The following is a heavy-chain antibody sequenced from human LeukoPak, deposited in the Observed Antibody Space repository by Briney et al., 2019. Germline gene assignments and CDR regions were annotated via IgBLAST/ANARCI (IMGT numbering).Heavy chain of an antibody. D-gene: IGHD2/OR15-2a*01. CDR3: AKGAIDLTTDFDY. CDR2: ISGSGAGT. Sequence: GGSLRLSCAASGFTFSSYAMNWVRQAPGKGLEWVSTISGSGAGTYYVDSVKGRFTISRDNSKNTLHLQMNSLRAEDTAVYYCAKGAIDLTTDFDYWGQGTLVTVSS. V-gene: IGHV3-23*01. CDR1: GFTFSSYA. J-gene: IGHJ4*02.